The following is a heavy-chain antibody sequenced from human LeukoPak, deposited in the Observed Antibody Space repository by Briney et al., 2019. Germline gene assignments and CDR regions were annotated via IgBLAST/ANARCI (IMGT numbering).Heavy chain of an antibody. CDR1: GGSFSGYY. V-gene: IGHV4-34*01. Sequence: SETLSLTCAVYGGSFSGYYGSWISQPQGRGLEWIGEINNSGSTNYNPSLRGQVTISVDPSKNQFSRKLSSVTAADTAVYYCATGRNTMVRGALRALVDYWGQGTLVTVSS. J-gene: IGHJ4*02. D-gene: IGHD3-10*01. CDR3: ATGRNTMVRGALRALVDY. CDR2: INNSGST.